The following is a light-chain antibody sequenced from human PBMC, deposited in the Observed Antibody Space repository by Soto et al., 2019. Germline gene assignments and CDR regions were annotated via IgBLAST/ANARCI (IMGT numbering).Light chain of an antibody. Sequence: DIQMTQSPSTLSASVGDRVTITCRASQSVDNWLAWFQQKPGKAPKVLIYKASNLESGVPSRFSGSGSETEFTLTISSLQSDDFATYYCQHYYGYSWTFGQGTKVEIK. CDR1: QSVDNW. CDR2: KAS. J-gene: IGKJ1*01. CDR3: QHYYGYSWT. V-gene: IGKV1-5*03.